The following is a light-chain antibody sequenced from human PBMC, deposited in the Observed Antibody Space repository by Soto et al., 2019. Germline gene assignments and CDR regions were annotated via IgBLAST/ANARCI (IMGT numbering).Light chain of an antibody. CDR3: QQTYSSPVT. V-gene: IGKV1-39*01. CDR2: AAS. J-gene: IGKJ5*01. CDR1: QSISNY. Sequence: DIPTTQSPSSLSASVGDRVTITCRATQSISNYLNWYQQKPGKAPDLLIYAASSLQSGVPSRFSGSGSGTDFTLIINSLQPEDFATYYCQQTYSSPVTFGQGTRLEIK.